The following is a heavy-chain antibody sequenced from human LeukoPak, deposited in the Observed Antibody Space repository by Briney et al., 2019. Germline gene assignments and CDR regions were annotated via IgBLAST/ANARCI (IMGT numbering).Heavy chain of an antibody. V-gene: IGHV3-74*01. CDR2: IRSDGSST. CDR1: GFTFTSHW. CDR3: ARAETVTTGYVHFDS. D-gene: IGHD4-17*01. Sequence: PGGSLRLSCAASGFTFTSHWMHWVRHAPGKGLVWVSRIRSDGSSTNYADSVKGRFTISRDNAKNTLYLQMNSLRGEDTAVYYCARAETVTTGYVHFDSWGQGTLVTVSS. J-gene: IGHJ4*02.